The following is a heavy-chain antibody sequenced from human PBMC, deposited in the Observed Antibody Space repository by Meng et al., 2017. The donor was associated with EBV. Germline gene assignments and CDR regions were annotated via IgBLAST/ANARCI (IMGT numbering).Heavy chain of an antibody. J-gene: IGHJ4*02. V-gene: IGHV1-18*01. CDR1: GYTFTSYG. CDR3: ARDGRLYDTPSPFDY. Sequence: QVHLVQSGAEVKKPGASVKCSCKAFGYTFTSYGISWVRQAPGQGLEWMGWISAYNGNTNYAQKLQGRVTMTTDTSTSTAYMELRSLRSDDTAVYYCARDGRLYDTPSPFDYWGQGTLVTVSS. CDR2: ISAYNGNT. D-gene: IGHD3-22*01.